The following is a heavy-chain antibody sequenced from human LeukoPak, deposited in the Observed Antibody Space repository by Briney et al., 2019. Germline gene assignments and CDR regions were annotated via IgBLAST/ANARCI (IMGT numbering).Heavy chain of an antibody. V-gene: IGHV3-30*04. Sequence: PGGSLRLSCAASGFTFSSYTMHWVRQTPGKGLEWVAVIPYDGSDEYYADSVKGRFTISRDNSKNTLYLHMNSLRAEDTAVYYCARAGGTVTTDFDYWGQGTLVTVSS. CDR1: GFTFSSYT. J-gene: IGHJ4*02. CDR3: ARAGGTVTTDFDY. D-gene: IGHD4-17*01. CDR2: IPYDGSDE.